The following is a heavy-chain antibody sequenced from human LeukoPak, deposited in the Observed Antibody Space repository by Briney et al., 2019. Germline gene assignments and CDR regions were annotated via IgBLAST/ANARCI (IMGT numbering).Heavy chain of an antibody. J-gene: IGHJ4*02. D-gene: IGHD3-22*01. CDR3: ARRDAQAIAIDY. CDR1: GYSFTSYW. V-gene: IGHV5-10-1*01. CDR2: IDPSDSYT. Sequence: GESLKTSCKGSGYSFTSYWISWVRQMPGKGLEWMGRIDPSDSYTNYSPSFQGHVTISADKSISTAYLQWSSLKASDTAMYYCARRDAQAIAIDYWGQGTLVTVSS.